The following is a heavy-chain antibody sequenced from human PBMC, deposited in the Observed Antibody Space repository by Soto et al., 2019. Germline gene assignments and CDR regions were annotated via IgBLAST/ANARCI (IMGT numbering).Heavy chain of an antibody. CDR1: GGSISSGGYY. Sequence: SETLSLTCTVSGGSISSGGYYWSWIRQHPGKGLEWIGYIYYSGSTYYNPSLKCRVTISLDTSKNHFSLKLSSVTAADTAVYYCATAAVLVTHAITFSAHQLAFDSWGQGPLVTVSS. CDR2: IYYSGST. CDR3: ATAAVLVTHAITFSAHQLAFDS. D-gene: IGHD2-2*01. V-gene: IGHV4-31*03. J-gene: IGHJ5*01.